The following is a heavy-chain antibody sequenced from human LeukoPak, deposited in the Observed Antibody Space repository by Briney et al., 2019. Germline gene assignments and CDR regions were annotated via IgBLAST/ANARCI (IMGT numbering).Heavy chain of an antibody. V-gene: IGHV1-69*06. D-gene: IGHD3-10*01. CDR3: ARGRYYGSGSYYDAFDI. J-gene: IGHJ3*02. Sequence: ASVKVSCKASRGTFSSYAISWVRQAPGQGLEWMGGIIPIFGTANYAQKFQGRVTITADKSTSTAYMELSSLRSEDTAVYYCARGRYYGSGSYYDAFDIWGQGTMVTVSS. CDR2: IIPIFGTA. CDR1: RGTFSSYA.